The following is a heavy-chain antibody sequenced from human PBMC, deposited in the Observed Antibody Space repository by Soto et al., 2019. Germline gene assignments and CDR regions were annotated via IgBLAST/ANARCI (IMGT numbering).Heavy chain of an antibody. CDR3: ARKGVAFDY. CDR1: GFTFSSYG. V-gene: IGHV3-33*08. J-gene: IGHJ4*02. CDR2: IWYDGSDK. Sequence: QVQLVESGGGVVQPGRSLRLSCAASGFTFSSYGMHWVRQAPGKGLEWVAVIWYDGSDKYYADSVKGRFTISRDNSKNTLYLQMNSLRAEDTAVYYCARKGVAFDYWGQGALVTVSS. D-gene: IGHD3-3*01.